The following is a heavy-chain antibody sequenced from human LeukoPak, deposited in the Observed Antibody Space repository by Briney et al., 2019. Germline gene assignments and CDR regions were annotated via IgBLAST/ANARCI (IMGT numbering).Heavy chain of an antibody. D-gene: IGHD3-22*01. CDR1: GFTFNTYS. V-gene: IGHV3-21*01. J-gene: IGHJ3*02. CDR3: ARDLGRSGYYTIDAFDI. CDR2: ISSSSSYI. Sequence: GGSLRLSCAASGFTFNTYSMNWVRQAPGKGLEWVSSISSSSSYIYYADSMKGQFTITRDNAKNSLYLQMNSLRAEDTAVYYCARDLGRSGYYTIDAFDIWGQGTMVTVSS.